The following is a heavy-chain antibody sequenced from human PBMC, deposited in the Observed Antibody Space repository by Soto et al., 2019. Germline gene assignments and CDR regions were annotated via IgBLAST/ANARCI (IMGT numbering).Heavy chain of an antibody. CDR1: GYTFISYG. J-gene: IGHJ5*02. CDR2: ISAYNSNI. V-gene: IGHV1-18*01. CDR3: AKGAVAGTSTYNWFDP. Sequence: GASVKVSCKASGYTFISYGISWVRQAPGQGLECMGWISAYNSNIHYARELQGRVTMTTDSSTSTAYMELSILRSDDTAVYYCAKGAVAGTSTYNWFDPWGQGTLVTVSS. D-gene: IGHD6-19*01.